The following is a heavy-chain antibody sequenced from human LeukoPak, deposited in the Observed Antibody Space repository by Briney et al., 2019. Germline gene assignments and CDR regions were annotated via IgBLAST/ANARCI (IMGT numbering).Heavy chain of an antibody. V-gene: IGHV1-2*02. CDR2: INPNSGGT. Sequence: ASVNVSCKASGYTFTGYYMHWVRQAPGQGLEWMGWINPNSGGTNYAQKFQGRVTMTRDTSISTAYMELSRLRSDDTAVYYCARGSVTTLPDLDPWGQGTLVTVSS. CDR3: ARGSVTTLPDLDP. CDR1: GYTFTGYY. J-gene: IGHJ5*02. D-gene: IGHD4-17*01.